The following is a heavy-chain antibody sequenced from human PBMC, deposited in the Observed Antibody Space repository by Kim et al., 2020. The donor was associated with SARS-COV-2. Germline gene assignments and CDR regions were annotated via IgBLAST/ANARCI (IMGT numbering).Heavy chain of an antibody. CDR2: ISYDGSNK. Sequence: GGSLRLSCAASGFTFSNFGMHWVRQAPGKGLEWVAVISYDGSNKYYADSVKGRFTISRDNSKNTLYLQMNSLRAEDTAVYYCAKAGSGSYYAKYYFDYWG. CDR3: AKAGSGSYYAKYYFDY. D-gene: IGHD3-10*01. J-gene: IGHJ4*01. V-gene: IGHV3-30*18. CDR1: GFTFSNFG.